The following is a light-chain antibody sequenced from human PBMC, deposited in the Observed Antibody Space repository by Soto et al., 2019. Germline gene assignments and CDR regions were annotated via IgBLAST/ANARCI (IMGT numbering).Light chain of an antibody. V-gene: IGLV2-14*01. CDR2: DAS. J-gene: IGLJ3*02. CDR1: SSDVGGYNY. Sequence: QSALTQPASVSGSPGQSITISCTGTSSDVGGYNYVSWYQQHPGKAPKLMIYDASNRPSGVSNRFSGSKSGNTASLTISGLQAEDEADYYCSSYTSSSSYWVFGGGTKLTVL. CDR3: SSYTSSSSYWV.